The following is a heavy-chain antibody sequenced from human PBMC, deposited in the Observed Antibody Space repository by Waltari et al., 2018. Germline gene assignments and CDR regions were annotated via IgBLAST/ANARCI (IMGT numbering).Heavy chain of an antibody. CDR3: ARMVGHTALDY. V-gene: IGHV4-39*01. D-gene: IGHD5-18*01. CDR1: GVPISSTSYY. Sequence: QLQESGPGLVKPSETLSLTCTVSGVPISSTSYYWGWIRQPPGKGLEWIGNSYSSGSTYYNPSLKSRVTISVETSKNQFSLKLTSVTATDTAVYYCARMVGHTALDYWGQGTLVTVSS. J-gene: IGHJ4*02. CDR2: SYSSGST.